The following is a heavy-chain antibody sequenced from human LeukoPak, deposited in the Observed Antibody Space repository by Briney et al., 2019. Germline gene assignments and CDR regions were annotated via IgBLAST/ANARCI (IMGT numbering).Heavy chain of an antibody. J-gene: IGHJ6*02. CDR3: ARGPDMFYYYGMDV. CDR2: ISSSGSTI. Sequence: ISSSGSTIYYADSVKGRFTISRDNAKNSLYLQMNSLRAEDTAVYYCARGPDMFYYYGMDVWGQGTTVTVSS. D-gene: IGHD3-10*02. V-gene: IGHV3-11*01.